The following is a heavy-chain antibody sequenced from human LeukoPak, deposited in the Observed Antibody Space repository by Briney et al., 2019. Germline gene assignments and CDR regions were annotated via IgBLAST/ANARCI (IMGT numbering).Heavy chain of an antibody. D-gene: IGHD3-22*01. CDR1: GYTFTTYF. CDR3: ARGSNYYFDSSADYPRY. J-gene: IGHJ4*02. CDR2: INPGGGST. V-gene: IGHV1-46*01. Sequence: ASVKVSCKASGYTFTTYFMHWVRQAPGQGLEWMGIINPGGGSTSYAQKFQDRVAMTRDTSKSTVYMEMSSLRSEDTAVYFCARGSNYYFDSSADYPRYWGQGTLVTVSS.